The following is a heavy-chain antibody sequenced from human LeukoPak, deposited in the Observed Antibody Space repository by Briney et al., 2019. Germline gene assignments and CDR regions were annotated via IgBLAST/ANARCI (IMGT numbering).Heavy chain of an antibody. Sequence: GGSLRLSCAASGFTFSSYAMHWVRQAPGKGLEWVAVISYDGSNKYYADSVKGRFTISRDNSKNTLDLQMNSLRAEDTAVYYCARDDYGMDVWGQGTMVTVSS. CDR3: ARDDYGMDV. CDR1: GFTFSSYA. V-gene: IGHV3-30*04. CDR2: ISYDGSNK. J-gene: IGHJ6*02.